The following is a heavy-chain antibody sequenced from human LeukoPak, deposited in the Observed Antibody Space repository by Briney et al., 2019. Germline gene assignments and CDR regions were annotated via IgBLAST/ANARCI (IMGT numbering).Heavy chain of an antibody. CDR3: ARIGRQWLVPYYFDY. CDR2: INAGNGNT. J-gene: IGHJ4*02. D-gene: IGHD6-19*01. CDR1: GYTFTSYA. V-gene: IGHV1-3*01. Sequence: ASVKVSCKASGYTFTSYAMHWVRQAPGQRLEWMGWINAGNGNTKYSQKFQGRVTITRDTSASTAYMELSSLRSEDTAVYYCARIGRQWLVPYYFDYWGQGTLVTVSS.